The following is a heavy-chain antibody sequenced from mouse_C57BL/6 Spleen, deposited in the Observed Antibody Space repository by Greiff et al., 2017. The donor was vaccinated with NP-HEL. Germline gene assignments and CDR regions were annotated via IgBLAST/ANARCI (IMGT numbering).Heavy chain of an antibody. D-gene: IGHD2-3*01. CDR2: ISYSGST. J-gene: IGHJ3*01. CDR1: GYSITSGYD. Sequence: EVKLVESGPGMVKPSQSLSLTCTVTGYSITSGYDWHWIRHLPGNKLEWMGYISYSGSTNYNPSLKSRISITHDTSKNHFFLKLNSVTTEDTATYYCARDDGYYEGFAYWGQGTLVTVSA. V-gene: IGHV3-1*01. CDR3: ARDDGYYEGFAY.